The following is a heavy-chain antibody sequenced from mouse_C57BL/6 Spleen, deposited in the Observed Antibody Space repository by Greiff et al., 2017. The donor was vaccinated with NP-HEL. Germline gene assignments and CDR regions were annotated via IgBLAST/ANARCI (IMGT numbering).Heavy chain of an antibody. D-gene: IGHD1-1*01. CDR1: GYSITSGYY. CDR2: IGYDGSN. CDR3: ARDFYYGPDY. V-gene: IGHV3-6*01. J-gene: IGHJ2*01. Sequence: VQLKESGPGLVKPSQSLSLTCSVTGYSITSGYYWNWIRQFPGNKLEWMGYIGYDGSNNYNPSLKNRISITRDTSKNQFFLKLNSVTTEDTATYYCARDFYYGPDYWGQGTTLTVSS.